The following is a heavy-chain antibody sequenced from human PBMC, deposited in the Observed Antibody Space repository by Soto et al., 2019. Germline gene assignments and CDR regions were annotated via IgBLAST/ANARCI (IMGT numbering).Heavy chain of an antibody. CDR1: GFTFSTYG. CDR2: ISGSGYNT. CDR3: VKQLLSLIVVADAFDI. J-gene: IGHJ3*02. D-gene: IGHD3-22*01. V-gene: IGHV3-23*04. Sequence: EVQLVESGGGLVQPGGSLRLSCAASGFTFSTYGVSWVRQAPGKELEWVSSISGSGYNTFYADSVKGRFTISRDNSNNTVHLLMNNLRADDTALYYCVKQLLSLIVVADAFDIWGQGTMVTVSS.